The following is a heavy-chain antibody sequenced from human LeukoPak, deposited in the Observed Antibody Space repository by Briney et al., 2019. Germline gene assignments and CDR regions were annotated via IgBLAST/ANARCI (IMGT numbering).Heavy chain of an antibody. CDR2: INHSGST. V-gene: IGHV4-34*01. D-gene: IGHD5-12*01. CDR1: GGSFSGYY. Sequence: SETLCLTCAVYGGSFSGYYWSWIRQPPGKGLEWIGEINHSGSTNYNPSLKSRVTISVDTSKNQFSLKLSSVTAADTAVYYCVDSGYSFDYWGQGTLVTVSS. J-gene: IGHJ4*02. CDR3: VDSGYSFDY.